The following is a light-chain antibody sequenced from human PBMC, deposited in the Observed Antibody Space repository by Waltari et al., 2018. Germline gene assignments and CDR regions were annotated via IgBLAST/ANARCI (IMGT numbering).Light chain of an antibody. CDR3: QQYNNWPRT. Sequence: EIVMTQSPATLSVSPGERATLAGRVSQGGSRNLAGYQQKPGQAPRILIYGASTRATDIPARFSGSRSGTEFTLTISSMQSEDVAVYYCQQYNNWPRTFGQGTKVEIK. CDR1: QGGSRN. CDR2: GAS. J-gene: IGKJ1*01. V-gene: IGKV3-15*01.